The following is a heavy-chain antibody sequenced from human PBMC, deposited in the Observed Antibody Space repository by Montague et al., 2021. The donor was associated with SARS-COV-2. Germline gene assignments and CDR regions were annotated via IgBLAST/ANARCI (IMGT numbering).Heavy chain of an antibody. CDR3: ARWRRDGDYGTYSDYGMDV. CDR1: GFTFSRFS. CDR2: ISAPGTHI. J-gene: IGHJ6*02. Sequence: SLRLSCPASGFTFSRFSMNWVRQAPGKGLEWVSSISAPGTHIYYADSLKGRVTISRDNAKNSMYLQMNSLRAEDAAVYYCARWRRDGDYGTYSDYGMDVWGQGATVTVSS. V-gene: IGHV3-21*01. D-gene: IGHD4-17*01.